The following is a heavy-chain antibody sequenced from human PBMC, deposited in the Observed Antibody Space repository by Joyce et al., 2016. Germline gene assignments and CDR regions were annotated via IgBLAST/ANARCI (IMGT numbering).Heavy chain of an antibody. CDR2: IDPRDSYT. CDR1: GYSFTSHW. CDR3: ARHVTDWFDP. Sequence: EVQLVQSGAEVKKPGESLRISCKGSGYSFTSHWNSWVRQMPGKGLEWMGRIDPRDSYTDYSPSFEGHVTISVDKTISAAYLQWSSLRASDTAIYYCARHVTDWFDPWGQGTLVTVSS. J-gene: IGHJ5*02. V-gene: IGHV5-10-1*03. D-gene: IGHD3-10*02.